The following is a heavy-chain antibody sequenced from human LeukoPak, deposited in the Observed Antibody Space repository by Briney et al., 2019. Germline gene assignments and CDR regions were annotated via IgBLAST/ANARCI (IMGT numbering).Heavy chain of an antibody. CDR3: ARLRFSSGWPDY. V-gene: IGHV4-59*08. J-gene: IGHJ4*02. CDR2: IYYSGST. D-gene: IGHD6-19*01. Sequence: SETLSLTCTVSGGSINTYYWSWIRQPPGKGLEWIGYIYYSGSTNYNPPLKSRVTISVDTSKNQFSLKLSSVTAADTAVYYCARLRFSSGWPDYWGQGTLVTVSS. CDR1: GGSINTYY.